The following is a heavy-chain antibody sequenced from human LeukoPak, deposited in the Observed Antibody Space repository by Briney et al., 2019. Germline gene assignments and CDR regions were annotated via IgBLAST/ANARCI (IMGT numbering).Heavy chain of an antibody. CDR2: INPSSGGT. D-gene: IGHD6-13*01. Sequence: ASVKVSCKASGYTFTSYGISWVRQAPGQGLEWMGWINPSSGGTNYAQKFQGRVTMTRDTSISTAYMELSRLRSDDTAVYYCATSILAAGLDYWGQGTLVSVSS. V-gene: IGHV1-2*02. CDR3: ATSILAAGLDY. J-gene: IGHJ4*02. CDR1: GYTFTSYG.